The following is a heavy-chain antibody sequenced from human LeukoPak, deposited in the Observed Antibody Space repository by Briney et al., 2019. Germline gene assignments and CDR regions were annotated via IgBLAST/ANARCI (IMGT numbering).Heavy chain of an antibody. Sequence: SETLSLTCTVSGGSISSYYWSWIRQPPGKGLEWIGYIYYSGSTNYNPSLKSRVTISVDTSKNQFSLKLSSVTAADTAVYYCARMTGGSGHYFGRIVWFDPWGQGTLVTVSS. V-gene: IGHV4-59*01. CDR1: GGSISSYY. J-gene: IGHJ5*02. CDR2: IYYSGST. D-gene: IGHD3-3*01. CDR3: ARMTGGSGHYFGRIVWFDP.